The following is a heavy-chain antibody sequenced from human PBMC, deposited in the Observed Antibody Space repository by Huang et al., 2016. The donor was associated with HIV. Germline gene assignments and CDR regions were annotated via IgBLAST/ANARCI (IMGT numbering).Heavy chain of an antibody. CDR2: IRYEGSNK. J-gene: IGHJ3*02. D-gene: IGHD6-19*01. CDR3: ARDSGWYSFPATDAFDI. Sequence: QVQLVESGGGVVQPGGSLRLSCEASGFTFGSYGMHWVRQAPGKGLEGVAFIRYEGSNKYYADSVKGRFTISRDNSKNTLYLQMNSLRAEDTAVYYCARDSGWYSFPATDAFDIWGQGTMVTVSS. CDR1: GFTFGSYG. V-gene: IGHV3-30*02.